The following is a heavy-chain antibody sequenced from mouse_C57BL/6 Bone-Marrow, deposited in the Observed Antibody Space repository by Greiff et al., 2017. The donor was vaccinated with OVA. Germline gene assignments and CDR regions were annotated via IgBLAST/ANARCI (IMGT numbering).Heavy chain of an antibody. CDR1: GFTFSSYG. J-gene: IGHJ3*01. CDR2: ISSGGSYT. CDR3: ARLPAAAY. V-gene: IGHV5-6*01. Sequence: EVQVVESGGDLVKPGGSLKLSCAASGFTFSSYGMSWVRQTPDKRLEWVATISSGGSYTYYPDSVKGRFTISRDNAKNTLYLQMSSLKSEDTAMYYCARLPAAAYWGQGTLVTVSA.